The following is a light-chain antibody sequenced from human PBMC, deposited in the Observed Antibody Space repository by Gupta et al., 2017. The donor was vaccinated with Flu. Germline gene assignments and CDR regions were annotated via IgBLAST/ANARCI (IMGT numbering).Light chain of an antibody. J-gene: IGKJ3*01. CDR3: QQYNDYSAFT. Sequence: STLSASVGDRVTITCRASQSINSWLAWYQQKPGKAPKLLISKASNLESGVPSRFSGSESGTEFTLTISSLQPDDFATYYCQQYNDYSAFTFGPGTKVAIK. CDR2: KAS. CDR1: QSINSW. V-gene: IGKV1-5*03.